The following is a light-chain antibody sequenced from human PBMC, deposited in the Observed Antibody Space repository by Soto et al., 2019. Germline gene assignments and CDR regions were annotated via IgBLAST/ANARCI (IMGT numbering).Light chain of an antibody. CDR2: GAS. V-gene: IGKV3-20*01. CDR1: QSVSSRY. CDR3: QQSGSSPPIT. Sequence: EIVLTQSPGTLSLFPGERATLSCRASQSVSSRYLVWYQQKPGQAPRLLIYGASSRATGIPDRFSGSASGTDFTLTISRVEPEDFAVYFCQQSGSSPPITFGQGTRLEIK. J-gene: IGKJ5*01.